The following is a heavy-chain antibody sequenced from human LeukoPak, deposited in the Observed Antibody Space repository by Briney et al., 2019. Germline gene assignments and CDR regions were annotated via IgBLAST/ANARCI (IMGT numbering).Heavy chain of an antibody. J-gene: IGHJ4*02. CDR3: ARDRWAPSYFDY. V-gene: IGHV1-69*05. CDR1: GGTFSSYA. CDR2: IIPIFGTA. D-gene: IGHD1-26*01. Sequence: SVKVSCKASGGTFSSYAISWVRQARGQGVEWMGRIIPIFGTANYAQKFQGRVTITTDESTSTAYMELSSLRSEDTAVYYCARDRWAPSYFDYWGQGTLVTVSS.